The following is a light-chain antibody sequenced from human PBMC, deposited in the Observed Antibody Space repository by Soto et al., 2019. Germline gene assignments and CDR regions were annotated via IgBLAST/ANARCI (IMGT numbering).Light chain of an antibody. Sequence: DIVMTQSPDSLAVSLGERATINCKSSQSVLYSSNNNNYLAWYQQKPGQPPKLLIYWASTRESGVPDRFSGRWSGTDFTLTISSLQAEDVAVYYCHQYYSSPTFGQGTKVEIK. J-gene: IGKJ1*01. CDR2: WAS. CDR3: HQYYSSPT. V-gene: IGKV4-1*01. CDR1: QSVLYSSNNNNY.